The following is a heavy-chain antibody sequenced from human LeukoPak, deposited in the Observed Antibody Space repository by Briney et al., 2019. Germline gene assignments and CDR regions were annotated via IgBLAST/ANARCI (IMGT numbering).Heavy chain of an antibody. V-gene: IGHV3-74*01. CDR3: ARDQVGATPIDY. CDR2: INGDGGST. CDR1: GFTFSNYW. D-gene: IGHD1-26*01. J-gene: IGHJ4*02. Sequence: GGSLRLSCAASGFTFSNYWMRWVRQVPGKGLLWVSHINGDGGSTGYADSVKGRFTISRDNAKNTLYLHMNSLRAEDTAVYYCARDQVGATPIDYWGQGTLVTVSS.